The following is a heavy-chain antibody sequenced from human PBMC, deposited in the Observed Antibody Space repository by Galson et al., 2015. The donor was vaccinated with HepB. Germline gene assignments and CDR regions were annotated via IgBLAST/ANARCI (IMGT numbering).Heavy chain of an antibody. CDR3: ARGKVVAVTYYYYYMDV. CDR2: IIPIFGTA. J-gene: IGHJ6*03. V-gene: IGHV1-69*13. CDR1: GGTFSSYA. D-gene: IGHD2-15*01. Sequence: SVKVSCKASGGTFSSYAISWVRQAPGQGLEWMGGIIPIFGTANYAQKFQGRVTITADESTSTAYMELSSLRSEDTAVYYCARGKVVAVTYYYYYMDVWGKGTTVTVSS.